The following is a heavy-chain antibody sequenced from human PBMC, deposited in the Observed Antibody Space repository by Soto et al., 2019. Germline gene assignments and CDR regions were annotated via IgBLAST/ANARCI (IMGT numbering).Heavy chain of an antibody. CDR2: ISAYNGNT. CDR1: GYTFTSYG. V-gene: IGHV1-18*01. CDR3: ARVSYPRLKLNSQDSSGYYWSRTQNAFDI. Sequence: ASVKVSCKASGYTFTSYGISWVRQAPGQGLEWMGWISAYNGNTNYAQKLQGRVTMTTDTSTSTAYMELRSLRSADTAVYYCARVSYPRLKLNSQDSSGYYWSRTQNAFDIWGQGTMFTVSS. J-gene: IGHJ3*02. D-gene: IGHD3-22*01.